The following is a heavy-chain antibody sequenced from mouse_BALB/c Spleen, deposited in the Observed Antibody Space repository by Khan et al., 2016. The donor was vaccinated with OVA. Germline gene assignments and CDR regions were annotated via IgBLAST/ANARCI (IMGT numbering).Heavy chain of an antibody. Sequence: EVKLEESGPGLVKPSQSLSLTCTVTGYSITSDYAWNWIRQFPGNKLEWMGYITYSGSTSYIPSLKSRISITRDTSKNQFFLQLNSVTSEDTATYYGARGRAYWGQGTLVTVSA. CDR1: GYSITSDYA. J-gene: IGHJ3*01. CDR2: ITYSGST. V-gene: IGHV3-2*02. D-gene: IGHD3-3*01. CDR3: ARGRAY.